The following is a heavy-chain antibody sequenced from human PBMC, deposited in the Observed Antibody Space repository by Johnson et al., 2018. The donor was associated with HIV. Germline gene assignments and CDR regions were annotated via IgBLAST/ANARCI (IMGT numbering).Heavy chain of an antibody. D-gene: IGHD6-6*01. CDR2: IKQDGSEK. V-gene: IGHV3-7*01. J-gene: IGHJ3*02. CDR1: GFTLSDHY. Sequence: VQLVESGGGLVQPGGSLRLSCAASGFTLSDHYMDWVRQAAGKGLEWVANIKQDGSEKYYVDSVNGRFTISRENAKNSVYLQMNSLRAEDTAVYYCARLRGSSAKGFDIWGQGTMVTVSS. CDR3: ARLRGSSAKGFDI.